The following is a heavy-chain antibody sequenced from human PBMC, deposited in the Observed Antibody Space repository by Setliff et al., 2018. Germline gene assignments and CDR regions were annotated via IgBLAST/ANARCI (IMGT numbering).Heavy chain of an antibody. V-gene: IGHV3-15*04. CDR2: IGSKTAGGTT. Sequence: PGGSLRLSCTASGFTFSNAWMTWVRQAPGKGLEWVGRIGSKTAGGTTDYAAPVKGRFTISRDDSKNTMYLQMNSLKTEDTAVYYCTLANCDGNCASLNWFDPWGQGTLVTVSS. CDR3: TLANCDGNCASLNWFDP. CDR1: GFTFSNAW. J-gene: IGHJ5*02. D-gene: IGHD2-21*02.